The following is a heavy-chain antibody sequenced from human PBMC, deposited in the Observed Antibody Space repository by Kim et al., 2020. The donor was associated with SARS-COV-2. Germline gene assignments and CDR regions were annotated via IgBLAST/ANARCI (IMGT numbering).Heavy chain of an antibody. J-gene: IGHJ4*02. D-gene: IGHD6-6*01. CDR1: GISLSTSGVG. Sequence: SGPTLVNPTQTLTLTCTFSGISLSTSGVGVAWIRQPPGKALEWLALIYLDDDKRYSPSLKSRLTITKDTSKNQVVHTMTNMNPVDTATYYCAHRSIAPIGSHPGFDYWGQGTLVTVSS. CDR2: IYLDDDK. CDR3: AHRSIAPIGSHPGFDY. V-gene: IGHV2-5*02.